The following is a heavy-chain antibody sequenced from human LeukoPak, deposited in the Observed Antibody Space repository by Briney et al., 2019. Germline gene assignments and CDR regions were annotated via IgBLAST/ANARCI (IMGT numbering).Heavy chain of an antibody. CDR2: INHSGST. V-gene: IGHV4-34*01. Sequence: SETLPLTCAVYGGSFSGYYWSWIRQPPGKGLEWIGEINHSGSTNYNPSLKSRVTISVDTSKNQFSLKLSSVTAADTAVYYCASRPVDTAMALYYFDYWGQGTLVTVSS. CDR3: ASRPVDTAMALYYFDY. D-gene: IGHD5-18*01. J-gene: IGHJ4*02. CDR1: GGSFSGYY.